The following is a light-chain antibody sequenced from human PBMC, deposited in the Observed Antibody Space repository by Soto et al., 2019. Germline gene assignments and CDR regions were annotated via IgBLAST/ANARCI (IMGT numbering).Light chain of an antibody. Sequence: EIVMKQSPATLSVSPGERATLSCRASQSVSSNLAWYQQKPGQAPRLLIYGAFTRATGIPARFSGSGSGTEFTLTISSLQSEEFAVYYCQQYNNWPQTFGQGTNLEIK. CDR1: QSVSSN. V-gene: IGKV3-15*01. CDR3: QQYNNWPQT. J-gene: IGKJ2*01. CDR2: GAF.